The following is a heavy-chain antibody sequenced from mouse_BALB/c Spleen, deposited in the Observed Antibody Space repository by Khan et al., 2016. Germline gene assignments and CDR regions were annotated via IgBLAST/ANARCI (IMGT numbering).Heavy chain of an antibody. V-gene: IGHV9-1*02. CDR3: AKITTVGYDAMDY. D-gene: IGHD1-1*01. Sequence: QIQLVQAGPELKKPGETVKISCKASGYTFTNYGMNWVKQAPGKGLKWMGWINTYTGEPTYADDFKGRFAFSLETSASAAYLQINNLKNEDMGTYFCAKITTVGYDAMDYWGQGTSVTVSS. CDR2: INTYTGEP. CDR1: GYTFTNYG. J-gene: IGHJ4*01.